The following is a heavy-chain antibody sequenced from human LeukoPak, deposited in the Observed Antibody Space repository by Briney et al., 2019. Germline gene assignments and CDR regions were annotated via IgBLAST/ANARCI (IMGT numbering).Heavy chain of an antibody. CDR1: GFTFDDYA. CDR3: AKDTGYYYDSSNYMY. J-gene: IGHJ4*02. V-gene: IGHV3-9*01. Sequence: GGSLRLSCAASGFTFDDYAMHWVRQAPGEGLEWVSGISWNSGSIGYADSVKGRFTISRDNAKNSLYLQMNNLRAEDTALYYCAKDTGYYYDSSNYMYWGQGTLVTVSS. CDR2: ISWNSGSI. D-gene: IGHD3-22*01.